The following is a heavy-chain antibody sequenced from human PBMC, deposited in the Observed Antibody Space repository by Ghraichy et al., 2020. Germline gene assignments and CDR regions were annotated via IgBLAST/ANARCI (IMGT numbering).Heavy chain of an antibody. CDR3: ARGSSGATILLIN. D-gene: IGHD1-26*01. CDR2: INQDGSEK. Sequence: GGSLRLSCATSGFTFSSYWMSWVRQAPGKGLEWVANINQDGSEKYYVDSVKGRFTISRDNAKNSLFLQMNTLRAEDTAVYFCARGSSGATILLINWGQGTLVTVSS. V-gene: IGHV3-7*01. CDR1: GFTFSSYW. J-gene: IGHJ4*02.